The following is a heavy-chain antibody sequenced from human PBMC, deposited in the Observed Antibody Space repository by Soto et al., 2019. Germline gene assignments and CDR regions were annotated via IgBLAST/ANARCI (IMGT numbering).Heavy chain of an antibody. J-gene: IGHJ4*02. CDR2: ISGSGGST. CDR1: GFTFSSYA. V-gene: IGHV3-23*01. CDR3: AVDLPPRDCGGDYAHVY. D-gene: IGHD2-21*02. Sequence: EVQLLESGGGLVQPGGSLRLSCAASGFTFSSYAMSWVRQAPGKGLEWVSAISGSGGSTYYADSVKGRFTISRDNSKNTLYLQMNSLRAEDTAVYYCAVDLPPRDCGGDYAHVYWGQGTMVTVSS.